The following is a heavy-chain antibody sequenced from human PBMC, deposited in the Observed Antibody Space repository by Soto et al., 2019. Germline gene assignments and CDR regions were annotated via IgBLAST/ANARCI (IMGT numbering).Heavy chain of an antibody. Sequence: QVQLVQSGAEVKKPGASVKVSCKASGYTFTGYYMHWVRQAPGQGLEWMGWINPNSGGTNYAQKFQGWVTMTRDTSISTAYMERSRLRSDDTAVYYCVREGGYSYGLALRDAFDIWGQGTMVTVSS. CDR3: VREGGYSYGLALRDAFDI. V-gene: IGHV1-2*04. D-gene: IGHD5-18*01. CDR1: GYTFTGYY. CDR2: INPNSGGT. J-gene: IGHJ3*02.